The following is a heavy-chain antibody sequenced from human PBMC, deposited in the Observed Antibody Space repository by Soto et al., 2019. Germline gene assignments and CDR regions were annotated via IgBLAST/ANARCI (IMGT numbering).Heavy chain of an antibody. Sequence: EVQLVESGGDLVQPGGSLRLSCAAYGFTFSSYDFHWVRQATGKGLEWVSGSGTAGDTYYAGSVKGRFIMARENGKNSLYLQMNSLRAGDTAAYYCTRCAGGFDYWGQGTLVTVSS. CDR2: SGTAGDT. CDR1: GFTFSSYD. V-gene: IGHV3-13*01. CDR3: TRCAGGFDY. J-gene: IGHJ4*02.